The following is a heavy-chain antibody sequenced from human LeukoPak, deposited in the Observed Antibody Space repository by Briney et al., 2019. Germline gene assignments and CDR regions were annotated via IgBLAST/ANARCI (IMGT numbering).Heavy chain of an antibody. J-gene: IGHJ5*02. D-gene: IGHD3-22*01. V-gene: IGHV1-69*13. Sequence: SVKVSCKASGGAFSSYAISWVRQAPGQGLEWMGEIIPIFGTANYAQKFQGRVTITADESMSTAYMELSSLRSEDTAVYYCARDPYYYDSSGYDRSWFDPWGQGTLVTVSS. CDR2: IIPIFGTA. CDR1: GGAFSSYA. CDR3: ARDPYYYDSSGYDRSWFDP.